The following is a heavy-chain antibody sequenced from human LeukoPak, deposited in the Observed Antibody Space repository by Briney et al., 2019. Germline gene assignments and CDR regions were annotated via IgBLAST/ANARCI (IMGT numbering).Heavy chain of an antibody. CDR3: ARHRLWAYDY. V-gene: IGHV3-30-3*01. CDR2: ISYDGSNK. CDR1: GFTFSSYA. J-gene: IGHJ4*02. D-gene: IGHD7-27*01. Sequence: GRSLRLSCAASGFTFSSYAMHWVRQAPGKGLGWVAVISYDGSNKYYADSVKGRFTISRDNAENSLYLQLNSLRAEDTAVYYCARHRLWAYDYWGQGTLVTVSS.